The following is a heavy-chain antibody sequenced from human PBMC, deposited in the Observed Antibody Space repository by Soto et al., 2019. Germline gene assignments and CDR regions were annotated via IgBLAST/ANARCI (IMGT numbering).Heavy chain of an antibody. CDR3: ARDVGATGD. V-gene: IGHV1-3*01. D-gene: IGHD1-26*01. J-gene: IGHJ4*02. CDR2: INAGNGNT. CDR1: GYTFTSYA. Sequence: XSVKVSFNASGYTFTSYAMHWVRQAPGQRLEWMGWINAGNGNTKYSQKFQGRVTITRDTSASTAYMELSSLRSEDTAVYYCARDVGATGDWGQGTLVTVPQ.